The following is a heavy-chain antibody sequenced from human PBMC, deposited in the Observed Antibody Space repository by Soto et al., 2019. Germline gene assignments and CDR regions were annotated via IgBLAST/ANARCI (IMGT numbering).Heavy chain of an antibody. Sequence: QVQLQQWGAGLLKPSETLSLTCAVYGGSFSGYYWSWIRQPPGKGLEWIGEINHSGSTNYNPSLKSRGTLSVDPSKDPFSLKLSSVTAADTAVYYCASGGEPRGWFDPWGQGTLVTVSS. CDR1: GGSFSGYY. J-gene: IGHJ5*02. CDR3: ASGGEPRGWFDP. CDR2: INHSGST. D-gene: IGHD3-10*01. V-gene: IGHV4-34*01.